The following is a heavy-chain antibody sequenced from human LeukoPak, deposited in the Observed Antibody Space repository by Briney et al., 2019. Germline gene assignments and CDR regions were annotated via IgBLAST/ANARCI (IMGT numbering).Heavy chain of an antibody. J-gene: IGHJ4*02. Sequence: SETLSLTCAVYGGSFSGYYWSWIRQPPGKGLEWIGEINHSGSTNYNPSLKSRVTISVDTSKNQFSLKLSSVTAADTAVYYCAREGCSGGSCYFDYWGQGTLVTVSS. CDR3: AREGCSGGSCYFDY. V-gene: IGHV4-34*01. D-gene: IGHD2-15*01. CDR1: GGSFSGYY. CDR2: INHSGST.